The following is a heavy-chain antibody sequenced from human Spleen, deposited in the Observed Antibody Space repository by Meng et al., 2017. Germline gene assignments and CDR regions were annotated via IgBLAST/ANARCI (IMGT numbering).Heavy chain of an antibody. CDR3: AREPGYDYGDY. CDR1: GYTFTSYD. Sequence: QAQLVQVGAEVKKLGASVKVSCKASGYTFTSYDINWVRQATGQGLEWMGWMNPNSGNTGYEQKFQGRVTMTRDTSTSTVYMELSSLRSEDTAVYYCAREPGYDYGDYWGQGTLVTVSS. J-gene: IGHJ4*02. V-gene: IGHV1-8*01. D-gene: IGHD2-2*03. CDR2: MNPNSGNT.